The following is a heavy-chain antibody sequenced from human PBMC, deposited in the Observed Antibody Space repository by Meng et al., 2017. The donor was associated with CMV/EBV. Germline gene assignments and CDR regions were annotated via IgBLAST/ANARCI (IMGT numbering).Heavy chain of an antibody. CDR2: ISGYNGHI. D-gene: IGHD6-13*01. Sequence: SGYTFTNYGISWGRQAPGQGLEWMGWISGYNGHINYAQKLLGRVTMTTDTSTSTAYMELTRLTSDDTAVYYCARRPGQQLLHDAFDIWGQGTVVTVSS. CDR3: ARRPGQQLLHDAFDI. V-gene: IGHV1-18*01. CDR1: GYTFTNYG. J-gene: IGHJ3*02.